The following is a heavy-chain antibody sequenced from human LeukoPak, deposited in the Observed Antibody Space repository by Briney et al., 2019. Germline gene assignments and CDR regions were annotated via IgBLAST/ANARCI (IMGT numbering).Heavy chain of an antibody. CDR2: ISSSSSTI. V-gene: IGHV3-48*04. Sequence: GGSLRLSCAASGFTFSSYSMSWVRQAPGKGREWVSYISSSSSTIYYADSVKGRFTISRDNAKNSLYLQMNSLRAEDTAVYYCARDSVRRVASNYYYYYMDVWGKGTTVTVSS. CDR1: GFTFSSYS. CDR3: ARDSVRRVASNYYYYYMDV. D-gene: IGHD3-10*01. J-gene: IGHJ6*03.